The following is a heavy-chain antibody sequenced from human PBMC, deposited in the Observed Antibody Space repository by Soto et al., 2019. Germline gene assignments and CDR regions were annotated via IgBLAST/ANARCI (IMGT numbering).Heavy chain of an antibody. J-gene: IGHJ6*02. CDR3: AKDSAIFGVVPGSKGMDV. CDR2: ISYDGSNK. Sequence: AGSLRLSCAASGFTFSSYGMHWVRQAPGKGLEWVAVISYDGSNKYYADSVKGRFTISRDNSKNTLYLQMNSLRAEDTAVYYCAKDSAIFGVVPGSKGMDVWGQGTTVTVSS. D-gene: IGHD3-3*01. V-gene: IGHV3-30*18. CDR1: GFTFSSYG.